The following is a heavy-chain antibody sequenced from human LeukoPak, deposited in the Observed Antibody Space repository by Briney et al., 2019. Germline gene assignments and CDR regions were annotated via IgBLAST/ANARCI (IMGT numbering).Heavy chain of an antibody. J-gene: IGHJ4*02. CDR3: ARWRGAQSEFDY. V-gene: IGHV3-7*01. CDR2: IKDSGIEK. Sequence: GSLRLSCAGSGFTFSSYSMGWVRQAPGNGLEWVANIKDSGIEKEYVDSVKGRFTISRDNAKNSLYLQMNSLRVEDTALYFCARWRGAQSEFDYWGQGTQVTVSS. CDR1: GFTFSSYS. D-gene: IGHD3-3*01.